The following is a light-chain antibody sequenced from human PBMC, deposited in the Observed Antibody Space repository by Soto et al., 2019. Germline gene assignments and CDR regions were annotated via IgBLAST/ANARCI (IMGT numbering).Light chain of an antibody. CDR3: GTWDGSLCALV. Sequence: QSVLTQPPSVSAAPGQKVTISCSGSSSNIGNNYVSWYQQLPGTAPKLLIHDNNKRPSGIPDRFSGSKSGTSATLGITGLQTGDEADYYCGTWDGSLCALVFGGGTKLTVL. CDR1: SSNIGNNY. V-gene: IGLV1-51*01. J-gene: IGLJ3*02. CDR2: DNN.